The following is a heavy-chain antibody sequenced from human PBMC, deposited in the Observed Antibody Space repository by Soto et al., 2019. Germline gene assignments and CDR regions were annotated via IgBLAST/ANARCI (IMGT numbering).Heavy chain of an antibody. V-gene: IGHV3-23*01. Sequence: GGSLRLSCAVSGLTFSSFAMSWVRRAPGKGLEWVSSITGSGTTTEYADSVKGRFSISRDNSRSTLYLQMNSLRAEDTAMYYCAKTTYDYCYYYGLDVWGQGTTVTVSS. CDR1: GLTFSSFA. CDR2: ITGSGTTT. J-gene: IGHJ6*02. CDR3: AKTTYDYCYYYGLDV.